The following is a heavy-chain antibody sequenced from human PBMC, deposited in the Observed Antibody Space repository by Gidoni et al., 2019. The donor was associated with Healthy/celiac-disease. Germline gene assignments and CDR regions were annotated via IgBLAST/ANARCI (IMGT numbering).Heavy chain of an antibody. J-gene: IGHJ6*03. CDR3: ARDHEYSYGYDYYYYYMDV. Sequence: QVQLQESGPGLVKPSGTLSLTCAVSGGSISSSNWWSWVRQPPGKGLEWIGEIYHSGSTNYNPSLKSRVTISVDKSKNQFSLKLSSVTAADTAVYYCARDHEYSYGYDYYYYYMDVWGKGTTVTVSS. V-gene: IGHV4-4*02. D-gene: IGHD5-18*01. CDR1: GGSISSSNW. CDR2: IYHSGST.